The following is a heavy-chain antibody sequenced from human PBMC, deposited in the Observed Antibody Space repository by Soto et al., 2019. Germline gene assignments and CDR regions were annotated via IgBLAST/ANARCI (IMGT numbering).Heavy chain of an antibody. V-gene: IGHV3-9*01. J-gene: IGHJ6*02. CDR1: GFSFDDYA. CDR3: ASSTGGTANGMGV. CDR2: ISWNSGTI. D-gene: IGHD2-8*02. Sequence: DVQVVESGGGLVQPGRSLRLSCAASGFSFDDYAMHWVRQAPGKGLEWVSGISWNSGTIGYADSVKGRFTIARDNAKNSLYLQMSSLSAEDTALYYCASSTGGTANGMGVWGQGTTVTVSS.